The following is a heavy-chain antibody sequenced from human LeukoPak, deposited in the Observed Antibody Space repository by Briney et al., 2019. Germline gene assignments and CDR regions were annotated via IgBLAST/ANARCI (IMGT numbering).Heavy chain of an antibody. CDR3: ARSYWNDQFYAFDI. V-gene: IGHV1-46*01. Sequence: ASVTVSFTASGYTFTSYYMHWVRQAPGQGLEWMGIINPSGGSTSYAQKFQGRVTMSRDTSTSTVYMELSSLRSEDTAVYYCARSYWNDQFYAFDIWGQGTMVTVSS. CDR1: GYTFTSYY. J-gene: IGHJ3*02. D-gene: IGHD1-1*01. CDR2: INPSGGST.